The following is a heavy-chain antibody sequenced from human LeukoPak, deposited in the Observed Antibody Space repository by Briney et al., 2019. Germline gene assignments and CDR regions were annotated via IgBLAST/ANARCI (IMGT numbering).Heavy chain of an antibody. CDR3: ARGNSGHCTGATCYALDY. CDR2: INPTGGST. CDR1: GYTFASYY. Sequence: ASVKVSCKASGYTFASYYIHWVRQAPGQGLEWMGIINPTGGSTTYAQKFQGRITMTRDTSTSTVYMELSSLRSEDTAVYYCARGNSGHCTGATCYALDYWGQGTLVTVSS. V-gene: IGHV1-46*01. D-gene: IGHD2-2*01. J-gene: IGHJ4*02.